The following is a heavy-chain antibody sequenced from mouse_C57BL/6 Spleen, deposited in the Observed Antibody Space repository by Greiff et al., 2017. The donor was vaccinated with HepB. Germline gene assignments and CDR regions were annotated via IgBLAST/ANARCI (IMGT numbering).Heavy chain of an antibody. CDR1: GYTFTSYW. CDR2: IDPSDSYT. V-gene: IGHV1-50*01. J-gene: IGHJ3*01. CDR3: ARWGDDGYYGGFAY. Sequence: QVQLQQSGAELVKPGASVKLSCKASGYTFTSYWMQWVKQRPGQGLEWIGEIDPSDSYTNYNQKFKGKATLTVDTSSSTAYMQLSSLTSEDSAVYYCARWGDDGYYGGFAYWGQGTLVTVSA. D-gene: IGHD2-3*01.